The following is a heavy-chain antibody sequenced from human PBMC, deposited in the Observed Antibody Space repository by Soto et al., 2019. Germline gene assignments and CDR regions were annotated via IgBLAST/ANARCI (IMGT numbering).Heavy chain of an antibody. V-gene: IGHV3-21*01. CDR2: ISSSSSYI. CDR1: GXTFSSYS. D-gene: IGHD2-15*01. J-gene: IGHJ5*02. CDR3: ARVDCSGGSRYDAFDP. Sequence: LRLSCAASGXTFSSYSMNWVRQAPGKGLEWVSSISSSSSYIYYADSVKGRFTISRDNAKNSLYLQMNSLRAEDTAVYYCARVDCSGGSRYDAFDPWGQGTLVTVSS.